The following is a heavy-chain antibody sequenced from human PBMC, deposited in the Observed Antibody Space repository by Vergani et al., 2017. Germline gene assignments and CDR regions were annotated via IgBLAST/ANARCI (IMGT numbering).Heavy chain of an antibody. CDR3: ARDLNGKVLQWRIKAYGMDF. CDR2: ISSSGMTI. J-gene: IGHJ6*02. Sequence: QVQLVESGGGLVKPGGSLRLSCAASVFTFSDYYMSWIRQAPGKGLEWVSYISSSGMTIYYADSVKGRFTISRDNAKNSLYLQMNSLRADDTAVYYCARDLNGKVLQWRIKAYGMDFWGQGTTVTVSS. D-gene: IGHD6-19*01. V-gene: IGHV3-11*04. CDR1: VFTFSDYY.